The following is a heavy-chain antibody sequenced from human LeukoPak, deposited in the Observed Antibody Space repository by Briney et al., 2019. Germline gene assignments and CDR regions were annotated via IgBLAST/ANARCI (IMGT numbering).Heavy chain of an antibody. Sequence: SETLSLTCTVSGGSISSHYWSWIRQPPGKGLEWIGSIYYSGSTYYNPSLKSRVTISVDTSKNQFSLKLSSVTAADTAVYYCASDQLLLYALDYWGQGTLVTVSS. CDR2: IYYSGST. D-gene: IGHD2-2*01. J-gene: IGHJ4*02. V-gene: IGHV4-59*05. CDR1: GGSISSHY. CDR3: ASDQLLLYALDY.